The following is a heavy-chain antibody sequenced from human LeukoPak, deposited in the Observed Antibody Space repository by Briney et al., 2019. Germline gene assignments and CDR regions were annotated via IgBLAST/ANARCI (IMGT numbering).Heavy chain of an antibody. J-gene: IGHJ4*02. CDR2: IYPGDSDT. CDR1: GYSFTNYW. D-gene: IGHD6-13*01. CDR3: ARFPYSSSLHFGY. Sequence: GESLKISCRGSGYSFTNYWIGWVRQMPGKGLEWMGIIYPGDSDTRYSPSFQGQVTILADKSISTAYLQWSSLKASDTAMYYCARFPYSSSLHFGYWGQGTLVTVSS. V-gene: IGHV5-51*01.